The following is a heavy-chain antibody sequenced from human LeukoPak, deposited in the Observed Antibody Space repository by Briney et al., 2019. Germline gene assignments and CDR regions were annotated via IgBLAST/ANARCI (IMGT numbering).Heavy chain of an antibody. CDR1: GFTFSSYA. CDR3: AKEGLTFLGVADY. J-gene: IGHJ4*02. Sequence: PGGSLRLSCAASGFTFSSYAMSWVRQAPGKGLEWVSAISGSGGRTYYADSVKGRFTISRDKAKKTLYLQMNSLRVEDTAVYYCAKEGLTFLGVADYWGQGTLITVSS. CDR2: ISGSGGRT. D-gene: IGHD1-26*01. V-gene: IGHV3-23*01.